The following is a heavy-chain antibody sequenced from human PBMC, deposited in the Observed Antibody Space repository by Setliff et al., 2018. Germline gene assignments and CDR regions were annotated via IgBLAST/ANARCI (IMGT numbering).Heavy chain of an antibody. CDR3: ARRLSGSGGDDY. J-gene: IGHJ4*02. D-gene: IGHD6-19*01. V-gene: IGHV4-38-2*01. CDR1: GYSISSGYY. Sequence: ASETLSLTCAVSGYSISSGYYWGWIRQPPGKGLEWIGSIYHSGSTYYNPSLKSRVTISVDTSKNQFSLKLSSVTAADTAVYYCARRLSGSGGDDYWGQGTLVTVSS. CDR2: IYHSGST.